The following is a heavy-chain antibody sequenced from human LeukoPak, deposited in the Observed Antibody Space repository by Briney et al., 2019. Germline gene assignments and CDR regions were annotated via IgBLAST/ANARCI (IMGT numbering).Heavy chain of an antibody. CDR2: IRHDGSIK. Sequence: PGGSLRLSCAASGFTFSTYAMHWVRQAPGQGLDWVAFIRHDGSIKYYADSVKGRFTISRDNSKNTLYLQMNSLRTEDTAVYYCARGDCSGDCSHPLYYWGQRSLVTVSS. J-gene: IGHJ4*02. CDR1: GFTFSTYA. V-gene: IGHV3-30*02. D-gene: IGHD2-21*02. CDR3: ARGDCSGDCSHPLYY.